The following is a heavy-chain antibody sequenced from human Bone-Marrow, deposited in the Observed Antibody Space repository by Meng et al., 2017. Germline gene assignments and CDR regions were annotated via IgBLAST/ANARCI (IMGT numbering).Heavy chain of an antibody. CDR3: ARGPTTMAHDFDY. D-gene: IGHD4-11*01. CDR2: INHSGST. CDR1: GVSFSDYY. V-gene: IGHV4-34*01. Sequence: HVQRRQWGAGLLKPSETLSLTCVVSGVSFSDYYWSWIRQPPGKGLEWIGEINHSGSTNYNPSLESRATISVDTSQNNLSLKLSSVTAADSAVYYCARGPTTMAHDFDYWGQGTLVTVSS. J-gene: IGHJ4*02.